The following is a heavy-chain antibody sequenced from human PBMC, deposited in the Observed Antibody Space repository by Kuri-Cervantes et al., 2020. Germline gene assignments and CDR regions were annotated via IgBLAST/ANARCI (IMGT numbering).Heavy chain of an antibody. J-gene: IGHJ4*02. CDR2: ISWNSGSI. CDR3: ARDRASYYDSSGYYSGY. D-gene: IGHD3-22*01. CDR1: GFTFSDYY. V-gene: IGHV3-11*04. Sequence: GESLKISCAASGFTFSDYYMSWIRQAPGKGLEWVSGISWNSGSIGYADSVKGRFTIPRDNSKNTLYLQMNSLRAEDTAVYYCARDRASYYDSSGYYSGYWGQGTLVTVSS.